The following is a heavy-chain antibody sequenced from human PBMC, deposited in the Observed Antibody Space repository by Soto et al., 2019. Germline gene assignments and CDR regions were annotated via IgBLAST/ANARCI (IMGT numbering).Heavy chain of an antibody. CDR1: CYTFTKYG. D-gene: IGHD6-25*01. Sequence: AAGKGCCKASCYTFTKYGINWGRQAPGQGLEWMGCTSAYNGKTNYAQKLQGRVTMTTDTSTSTAYMELRSLRSDDTAVYYCARDGGSAGYYYYMDVWGKGTTVTVSS. J-gene: IGHJ6*03. CDR2: TSAYNGKT. V-gene: IGHV1-18*01. CDR3: ARDGGSAGYYYYMDV.